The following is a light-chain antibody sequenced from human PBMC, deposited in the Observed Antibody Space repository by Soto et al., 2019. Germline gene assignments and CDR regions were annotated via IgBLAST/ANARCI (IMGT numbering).Light chain of an antibody. CDR2: DAS. V-gene: IGKV3-11*01. CDR3: QQRGAWPLT. CDR1: QSVSSY. Sequence: EIVLTQSPATLPLSPGERATLSCRASQSVSSYLAWYQQKLGQAPRLLIYDASNRATGIPARFSGSGSGTDFTLTISSLEPEDFAVYYCQQRGAWPLTFGGGTKVEIK. J-gene: IGKJ4*01.